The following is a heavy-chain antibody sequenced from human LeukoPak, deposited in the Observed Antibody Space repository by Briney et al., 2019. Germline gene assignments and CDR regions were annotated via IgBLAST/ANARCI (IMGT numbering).Heavy chain of an antibody. CDR2: ISSSSSTI. V-gene: IGHV3-48*02. D-gene: IGHD3-22*01. Sequence: GGSLRLSCAASQITFSVYSTDWVRQAPGKGLEWVSYISSSSSTIYYADSVKGRFTISRDNAKNSLYLQMNSLRDEDTAVYYCARDVESYYDILTEAFGLSGQGKMVTVSS. CDR1: QITFSVYS. CDR3: ARDVESYYDILTEAFGL. J-gene: IGHJ3*01.